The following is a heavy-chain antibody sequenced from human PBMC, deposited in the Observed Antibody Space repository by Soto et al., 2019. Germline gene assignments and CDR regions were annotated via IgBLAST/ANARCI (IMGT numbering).Heavy chain of an antibody. CDR1: GFTFTHYY. J-gene: IGHJ4*02. V-gene: IGHV1-46*01. D-gene: IGHD2-21*01. CDR2: INPDTGTT. CDR3: ANCPIYGGDSYFAY. Sequence: QVQLVQSGAEVRKPGASVKLSCQASGFTFTHYYIHWVRQAPGQGLEWLGIINPDTGTTSYAQTCQGRVTLTTDTSASTVYLELSGLAAEDTAVYYCANCPIYGGDSYFAYWGQGTLVTVSS.